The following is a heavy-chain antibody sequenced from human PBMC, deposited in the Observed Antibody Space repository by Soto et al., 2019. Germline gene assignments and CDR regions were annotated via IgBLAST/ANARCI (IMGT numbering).Heavy chain of an antibody. D-gene: IGHD5-12*01. J-gene: IGHJ4*02. CDR2: IYHSGST. CDR1: GGSISSGGYS. V-gene: IGHV4-30-2*01. CDR3: ARDGYNSGLDY. Sequence: SETLSLTCAVSGGSISSGGYSWSWIRQPPGKGLEWIGYIYHSGSTYYNPSLKSRVTISVDGSKNQFSLKLSSVTAADTAVYYCARDGYNSGLDYWGQGTLVTVSS.